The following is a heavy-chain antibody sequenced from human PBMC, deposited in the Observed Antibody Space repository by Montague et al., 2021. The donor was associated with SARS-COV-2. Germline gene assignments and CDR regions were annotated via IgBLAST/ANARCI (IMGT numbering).Heavy chain of an antibody. CDR3: ARSFSIFGVVIIPAYFDY. CDR2: IDWDDDK. J-gene: IGHJ4*02. V-gene: IGHV2-70*01. CDR1: GFSLSTSGMC. Sequence: PALVKPTQTLTLTCTFPGFSLSTSGMCVSWIRQPPGKALEWLALIDWDDDKYYSTSLKTRLTISKDTSKNQVVLTMTNMDPVDTATYYCARSFSIFGVVIIPAYFDYWGQGTLVTVSP. D-gene: IGHD3-3*01.